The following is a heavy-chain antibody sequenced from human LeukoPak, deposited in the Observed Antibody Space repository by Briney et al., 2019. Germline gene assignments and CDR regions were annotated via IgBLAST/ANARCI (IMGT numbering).Heavy chain of an antibody. V-gene: IGHV1-24*01. J-gene: IGHJ5*02. Sequence: ASVKVSCKVSRYTLTELSMHWVRQAPGKGLEWMGGFDPEDGETIYAQKFQGRVTMTEDTSTDTAYMELSSLRSEDTAVYYCATRFPDYYDSSGPFLGNWFDPWGQGTLVTVSS. CDR1: RYTLTELS. CDR3: ATRFPDYYDSSGPFLGNWFDP. CDR2: FDPEDGET. D-gene: IGHD3-22*01.